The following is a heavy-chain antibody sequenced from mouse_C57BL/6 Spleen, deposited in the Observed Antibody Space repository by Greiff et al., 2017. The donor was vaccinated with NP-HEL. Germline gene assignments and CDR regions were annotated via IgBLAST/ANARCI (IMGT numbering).Heavy chain of an antibody. Sequence: VQLVESGAELARPGASVKLSCKASGYTFTSYGISWVKQRTGQGLEWIGEIYPRSGNTYYNEKFKGKATLTADKSSSTAYMELRSLTSEDSAVYFCVSGDYYGSPFAYWGQGTLVTVSA. CDR3: VSGDYYGSPFAY. V-gene: IGHV1-81*01. D-gene: IGHD1-1*01. CDR2: IYPRSGNT. J-gene: IGHJ3*01. CDR1: GYTFTSYG.